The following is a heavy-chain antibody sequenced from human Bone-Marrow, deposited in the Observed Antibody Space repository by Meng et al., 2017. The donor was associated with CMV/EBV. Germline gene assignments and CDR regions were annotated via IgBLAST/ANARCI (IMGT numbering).Heavy chain of an antibody. J-gene: IGHJ5*02. Sequence: GGSLRLSCAASGFILSRFPMHWVRQAPGKGLEWVAFISKDGSNKVLADSVKGRFTISRDNAKNSLYLQMNSLRAEDTAVYYCARRVVPAAIDDGPWFDPWGQGTLVTVSS. CDR3: ARRVVPAAIDDGPWFDP. V-gene: IGHV3-30*04. CDR2: ISKDGSNK. D-gene: IGHD2-2*01. CDR1: GFILSRFP.